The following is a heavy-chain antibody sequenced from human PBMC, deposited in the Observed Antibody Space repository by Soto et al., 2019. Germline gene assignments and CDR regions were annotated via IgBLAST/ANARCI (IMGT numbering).Heavy chain of an antibody. CDR1: GFTFSYHY. D-gene: IGHD1-1*01. V-gene: IGHV3-11*06. J-gene: IGHJ4*02. Sequence: LRLSCAASGFTFSYHYMIWIRQAPGKGLEWIGYSSNSGSFTRYADSVKGRFSISRDNAKNSLYLQINSLRGDDTATYFCVRSGDNYNLLDYWGQGTPVTVS. CDR3: VRSGDNYNLLDY. CDR2: SSNSGSFT.